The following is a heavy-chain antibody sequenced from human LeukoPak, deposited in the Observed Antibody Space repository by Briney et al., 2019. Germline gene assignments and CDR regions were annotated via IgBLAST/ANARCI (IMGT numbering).Heavy chain of an antibody. V-gene: IGHV4-39*01. CDR2: IDYSGNT. CDR1: AASISSSSYY. D-gene: IGHD3-3*01. CDR3: ARHGYNFWSGYSKFYYYYYMDV. J-gene: IGHJ6*03. Sequence: PETLSLTCTVSAASISSSSYYWGWIRQPPGKGLEWIGTIDYSGNTYYNPSLKSRATMSVDTTKNQFSLKLSSVTAADTAVYYCARHGYNFWSGYSKFYYYYYMDVWGKGTTVTVSS.